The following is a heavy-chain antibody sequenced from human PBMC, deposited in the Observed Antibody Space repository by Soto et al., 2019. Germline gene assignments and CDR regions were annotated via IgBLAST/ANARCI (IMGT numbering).Heavy chain of an antibody. Sequence: GGSLRLSCATSGFTFRSYSMNWVRQAPGKGLEWVSFISNSGDYTYYADPVKGRFTISRDNAKNSLFLQMSSLRVEDTAVYYCAREVDYGENWFDPWGQGALVTV. CDR1: GFTFRSYS. CDR3: AREVDYGENWFDP. V-gene: IGHV3-21*01. J-gene: IGHJ5*02. CDR2: ISNSGDYT. D-gene: IGHD4-17*01.